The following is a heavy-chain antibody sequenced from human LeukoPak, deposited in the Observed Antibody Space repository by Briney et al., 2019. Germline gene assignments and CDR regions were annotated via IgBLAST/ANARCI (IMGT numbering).Heavy chain of an antibody. CDR3: TTSLPGTVGLDY. Sequence: GGSLRLSCAASGFTFSNAWMSWVRQAPGKGPEWVGRIKSKTDGGTTDYAAPVKGRFTISRDDSKNTLYLQMNSLKTEDTAVYYCTTSLPGTVGLDYWGQGTLVTVSS. CDR1: GFTFSNAW. J-gene: IGHJ4*02. D-gene: IGHD1-26*01. CDR2: IKSKTDGGTT. V-gene: IGHV3-15*01.